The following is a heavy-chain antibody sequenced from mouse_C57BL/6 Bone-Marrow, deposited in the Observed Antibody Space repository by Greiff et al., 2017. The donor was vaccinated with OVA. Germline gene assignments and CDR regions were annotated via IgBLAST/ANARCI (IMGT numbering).Heavy chain of an antibody. CDR3: ARAYYYGSSYDGYFDV. V-gene: IGHV1-63*01. CDR2: IYPGGGYT. D-gene: IGHD1-1*01. Sequence: QVQLKQSGAELVRPGTSVKMSCKASGYTFTNYWIGWAKQRPGHGLEWIGDIYPGGGYTNYNEKFKGKATLTADKSSSTAYMQFSSLTSEDSAIYYCARAYYYGSSYDGYFDVWGTGTTVTVSS. J-gene: IGHJ1*03. CDR1: GYTFTNYW.